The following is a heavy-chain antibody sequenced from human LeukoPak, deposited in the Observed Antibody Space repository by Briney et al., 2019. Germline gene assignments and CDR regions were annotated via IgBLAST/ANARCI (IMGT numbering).Heavy chain of an antibody. CDR2: IKSNSDGGTT. D-gene: IGHD2-21*01. CDR3: LWWNY. Sequence: GGSLRLSCAASGFTFSSYAMSWVRQAPGKGLEWVGRIKSNSDGGTTDYAASVKGRFTISRDDSKNTLYLQMTSLKTEDTAVYYCLWWNYWGQGTLVTVSS. V-gene: IGHV3-15*01. CDR1: GFTFSSYA. J-gene: IGHJ4*02.